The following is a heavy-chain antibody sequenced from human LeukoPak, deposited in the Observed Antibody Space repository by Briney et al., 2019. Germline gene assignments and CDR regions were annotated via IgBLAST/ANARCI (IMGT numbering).Heavy chain of an antibody. D-gene: IGHD5-24*01. CDR3: ARDYKYAFDN. CDR1: GFTFSDYS. Sequence: GGSLRFSCAASGFTFSDYSMNWVRQAPGKGLEWISYIGIDSGNTNYADSVKGRFTISGDKAKNSLYLQMNSLRVEDTAVYYCARDYKYAFDNWGQGTLVTVSS. J-gene: IGHJ4*02. V-gene: IGHV3-48*01. CDR2: IGIDSGNT.